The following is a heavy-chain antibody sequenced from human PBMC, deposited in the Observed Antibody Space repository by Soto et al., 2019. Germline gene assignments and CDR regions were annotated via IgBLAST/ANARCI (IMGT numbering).Heavy chain of an antibody. J-gene: IGHJ6*02. Sequence: PSETLSLTCTVSGASIISGEHYWSWIRQAPGKGLEWIGLIYYTGITDYNPSLKSRVAISLDTSENQFSLRLSSVTAADTATYYCAHRRGDFDWSRRYYYYYGMDVWGQGTTVTVSS. V-gene: IGHV4-30-4*01. CDR1: GASIISGEHY. CDR3: AHRRGDFDWSRRYYYYYGMDV. D-gene: IGHD3-9*01. CDR2: IYYTGIT.